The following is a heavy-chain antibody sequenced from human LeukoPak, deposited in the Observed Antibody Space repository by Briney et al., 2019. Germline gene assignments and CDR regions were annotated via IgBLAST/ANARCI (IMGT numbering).Heavy chain of an antibody. Sequence: GGSLRLSCAASGFVFSNYDISWVRQAPGKGLEWVSAITGDGDITFYADSVKGRFTISRDNAKNSLYLQMNSLRAEDTALYYCAKDSRITMVRGVMEDWGQGTLVTVSS. CDR1: GFVFSNYD. D-gene: IGHD3-10*01. CDR3: AKDSRITMVRGVMED. V-gene: IGHV3-23*01. J-gene: IGHJ4*02. CDR2: ITGDGDIT.